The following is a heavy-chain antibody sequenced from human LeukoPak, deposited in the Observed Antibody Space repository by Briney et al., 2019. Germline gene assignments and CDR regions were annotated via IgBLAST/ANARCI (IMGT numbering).Heavy chain of an antibody. V-gene: IGHV3-23*01. CDR2: ISGSAVIT. Sequence: GGTLRLSCATSGLTFINFGMTWVRQAPGKGLEWVSAISGSAVITFYADSVKGRFTISRDNAKNSLYLQMNSLRAEDTAIYYCATYRQVLLPFESWGQGTLVTVSS. CDR3: ATYRQVLLPFES. D-gene: IGHD2-8*02. J-gene: IGHJ4*02. CDR1: GLTFINFG.